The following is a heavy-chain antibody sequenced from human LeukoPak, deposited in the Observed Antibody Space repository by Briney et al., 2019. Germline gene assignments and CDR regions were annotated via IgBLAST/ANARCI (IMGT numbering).Heavy chain of an antibody. V-gene: IGHV3-30*04. Sequence: GGSLRLSCAASGFIFSNYAMHWVRQAPGKGLEWVAVISYDGSNKYYADSVKGRFTISRDNSKNTLYLQMNSLRAEDTAVYYCANHGSYARLDYWGQGTLVTVSS. CDR2: ISYDGSNK. CDR3: ANHGSYARLDY. CDR1: GFIFSNYA. J-gene: IGHJ4*02. D-gene: IGHD1-26*01.